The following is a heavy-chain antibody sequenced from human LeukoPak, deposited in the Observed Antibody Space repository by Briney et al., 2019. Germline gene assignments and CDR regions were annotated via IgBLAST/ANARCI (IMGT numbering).Heavy chain of an antibody. CDR1: GYTFTSYD. V-gene: IGHV1-8*01. Sequence: ASVKVSCKASGYTFTSYDINWVRQATGQGLEWMGWMNPNSSNTGYAQKFQGRVTMTRNTSISTAYMELSGLRSEDTAVYYCATTGYSSSWYNFDYWGQGTLVTVSS. J-gene: IGHJ4*02. D-gene: IGHD6-13*01. CDR3: ATTGYSSSWYNFDY. CDR2: MNPNSSNT.